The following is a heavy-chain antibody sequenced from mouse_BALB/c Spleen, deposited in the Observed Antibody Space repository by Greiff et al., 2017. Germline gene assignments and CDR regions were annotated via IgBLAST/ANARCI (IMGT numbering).Heavy chain of an antibody. J-gene: IGHJ2*01. D-gene: IGHD1-1*01. CDR3: TREGVVLLDYFDY. V-gene: IGHV1-69*02. CDR1: GYTFTSYW. Sequence: VQLQQSGAELVRPGASVKLSCKASGYTFTSYWINWVKQRPGQGLEWIGNIYPSDSYTNYNQKFKDKATLTVDKSSSTAYMQLSSPTSEDSAVYYCTREGVVLLDYFDYWGQGTTLTVSS. CDR2: IYPSDSYT.